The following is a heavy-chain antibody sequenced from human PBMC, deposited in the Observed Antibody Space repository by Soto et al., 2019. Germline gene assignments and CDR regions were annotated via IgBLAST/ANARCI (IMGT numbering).Heavy chain of an antibody. D-gene: IGHD3-16*01. CDR1: GFTFPDHA. CDR2: ISGTTYGGTA. V-gene: IGHV3-49*03. J-gene: IGHJ4*02. Sequence: PGGSLRLSCSASGFTFPDHAVSWFRQAPGKGPEWVSLISGTTYGGTAEYAASVRGRFIVSREDSERIVYLQMNSLKTEDTAVYYCSGHGGFSAPWGPGTLVTVSS. CDR3: SGHGGFSAP.